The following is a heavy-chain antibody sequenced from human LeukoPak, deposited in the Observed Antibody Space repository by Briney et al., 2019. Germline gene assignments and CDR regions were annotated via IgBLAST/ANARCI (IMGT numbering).Heavy chain of an antibody. CDR3: ARGLDGYNSEYFQH. D-gene: IGHD5-24*01. Sequence: SETLSLTCTVSGGSISSSSYYWGWIRQPPGKGLEWIGSIYYSGSTYYNPSLKSRVTISVDTSKNQFSLKLSSMTAADTAVYYCARGLDGYNSEYFQHWGQGTLVTVSS. V-gene: IGHV4-39*01. CDR2: IYYSGST. CDR1: GGSISSSSYY. J-gene: IGHJ1*01.